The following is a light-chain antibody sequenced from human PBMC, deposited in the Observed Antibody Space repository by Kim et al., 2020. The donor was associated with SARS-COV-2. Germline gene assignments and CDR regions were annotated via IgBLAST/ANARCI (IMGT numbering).Light chain of an antibody. J-gene: IGKJ2*01. Sequence: VIWMTQSPSLLSASIGDNVTISCRTSQGISNHLAWYQQKPGKAPELLISAASALQSGVPSRFSGSGSGTEFTLTISLLQSADFATYHYQQYRGFPYTFGRGTKLEI. CDR2: AAS. CDR3: QQYRGFPYT. V-gene: IGKV1D-8*01. CDR1: QGISNH.